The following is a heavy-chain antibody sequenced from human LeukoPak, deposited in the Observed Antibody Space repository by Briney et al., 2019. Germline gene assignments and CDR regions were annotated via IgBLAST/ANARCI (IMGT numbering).Heavy chain of an antibody. V-gene: IGHV3-30*01. D-gene: IGHD2-2*01. J-gene: IGHJ4*02. CDR1: GFTFSSYA. CDR3: LLSDY. CDR2: ISYDGSSK. Sequence: PGRSLRLSCAASGFTFSSYAMHWVRQAPGKGLEWVAVISYDGSSKYYADSVKGRFTISRDNSKNTLYLQMNSLRAEDTAVCYCLLSDYWGQGTLVTVSS.